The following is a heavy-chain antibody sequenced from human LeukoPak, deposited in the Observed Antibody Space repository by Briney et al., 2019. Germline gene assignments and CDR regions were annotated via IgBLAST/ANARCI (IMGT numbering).Heavy chain of an antibody. J-gene: IGHJ4*02. CDR1: GGSISSSVYY. CDR2: VYYSGSTSGTT. V-gene: IGHV4-39*07. D-gene: IGHD2-2*03. CDR3: AGSLGYCSSTSCAP. Sequence: SETLSLTCTVSGGSISSSVYYWGWIRQPPGKGLEWIGSVYYSGSTSGTTYYNTSLESRVTISVDTSQSQFSLKLSSVTAADTAVYYCAGSLGYCSSTSCAPWGQGTLVTVSS.